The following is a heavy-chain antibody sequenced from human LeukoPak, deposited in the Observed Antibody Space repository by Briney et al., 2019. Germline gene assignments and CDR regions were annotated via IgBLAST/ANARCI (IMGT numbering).Heavy chain of an antibody. CDR1: GFALTNNP. CDR2: ISNAITTT. Sequence: GGSLRPSGVVSGFALTNNPMNWGRRAPGRGLDGVSYISNAITTTYYAESQKGRFTISRDHARTALYLQMNRLRVEDTAVYYCARDRGKSYEIDYWGQGTLVTVSS. V-gene: IGHV3-48*01. D-gene: IGHD5-18*01. J-gene: IGHJ4*02. CDR3: ARDRGKSYEIDY.